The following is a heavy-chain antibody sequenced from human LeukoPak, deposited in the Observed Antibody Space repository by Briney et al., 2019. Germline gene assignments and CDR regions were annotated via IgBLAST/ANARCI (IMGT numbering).Heavy chain of an antibody. D-gene: IGHD3-16*01. CDR2: ISSSSNYI. Sequence: NPGGSLRLSCAASGFTFSTYSMNWVRQAPGKGLEWVSSISSSSNYIYYADSVKGRFTISRDNAKNSLYLQMNSLRAEDTAVYYCAKPAHENWGSDYWGQGTLVTVSS. V-gene: IGHV3-21*01. CDR1: GFTFSTYS. J-gene: IGHJ4*02. CDR3: AKPAHENWGSDY.